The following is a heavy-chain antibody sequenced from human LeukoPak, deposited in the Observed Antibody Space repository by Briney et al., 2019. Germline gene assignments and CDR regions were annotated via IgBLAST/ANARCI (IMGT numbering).Heavy chain of an antibody. V-gene: IGHV3-7*03. CDR3: AREKGIMVREMALDI. CDR1: GFTFDDYA. J-gene: IGHJ3*02. D-gene: IGHD3-10*01. CDR2: IKQDGSEK. Sequence: GGSLRLSCAASGFTFDDYAMHWVRQAPGRGLEWVANIKQDGSEKHYVDSVKGRFTISRDNGKNSLYLQMNSLRAEDTAVYYCAREKGIMVREMALDIWGQGTMVTVSS.